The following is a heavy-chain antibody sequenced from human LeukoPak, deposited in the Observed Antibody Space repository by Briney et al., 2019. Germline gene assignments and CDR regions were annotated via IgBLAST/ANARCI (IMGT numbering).Heavy chain of an antibody. CDR1: GYTFSSSG. J-gene: IGHJ5*01. CDR2: ISAYNGNT. Sequence: ASVKVSCKASGYTFSSSGISWVRQAPGQGLEWMGWISAYNGNTNYAQKLQGRVTMTTDTSTSTAYMELRSLRFEDTALYYCARSGTYNWFDSWGQGTLVTVSS. V-gene: IGHV1-18*01. CDR3: ARSGTYNWFDS. D-gene: IGHD1-26*01.